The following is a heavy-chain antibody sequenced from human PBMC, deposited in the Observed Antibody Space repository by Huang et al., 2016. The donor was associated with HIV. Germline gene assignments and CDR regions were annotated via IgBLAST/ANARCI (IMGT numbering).Heavy chain of an antibody. CDR1: GGSITSGSYY. CDR2: MYTSGST. Sequence: QVQLQESGPGLVKPSQTLSLTCTVSGGSITSGSYYWSWIRQPAGKGLGWIGHMYTSGSTNFNPSLKSRVTILLDTSKNQFSLKLSSVTAADTAVYYCARAKFSPDASDIWGQGTMVTVSS. J-gene: IGHJ3*02. V-gene: IGHV4-61*09. CDR3: ARAKFSPDASDI.